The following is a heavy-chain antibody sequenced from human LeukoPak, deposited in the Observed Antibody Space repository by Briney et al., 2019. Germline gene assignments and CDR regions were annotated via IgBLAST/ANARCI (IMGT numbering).Heavy chain of an antibody. CDR3: AREVSSVLSSPFDY. J-gene: IGHJ4*02. D-gene: IGHD2-15*01. CDR1: GYTFTSYG. V-gene: IGHV1-18*01. Sequence: ASVKVSCKASGYTFTSYGISWVRQAPGQGLEWMGWISAYNGNTNYAQKLQGRVTMTTDTSTSTACMELRSLRSDDTAVYYCAREVSSVLSSPFDYWGQGTLVTVSS. CDR2: ISAYNGNT.